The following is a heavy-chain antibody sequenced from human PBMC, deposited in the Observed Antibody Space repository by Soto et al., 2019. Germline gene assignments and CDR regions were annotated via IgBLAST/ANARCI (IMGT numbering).Heavy chain of an antibody. CDR3: AKAPYDLYGMDV. V-gene: IGHV3-30*18. D-gene: IGHD5-12*01. J-gene: IGHJ6*02. Sequence: GGSLRLSCAASGFTFSSYGMHWVRQAPGKGLEWVAVISYDGSNKYYADSVKGRFTISRDNSKNTLYLQMNSLRAEDTAVYYCAKAPYDLYGMDVWGQGTTVTVSS. CDR2: ISYDGSNK. CDR1: GFTFSSYG.